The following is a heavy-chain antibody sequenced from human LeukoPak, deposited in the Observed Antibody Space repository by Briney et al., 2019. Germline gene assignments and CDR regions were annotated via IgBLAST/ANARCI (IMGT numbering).Heavy chain of an antibody. J-gene: IGHJ4*02. D-gene: IGHD6-19*01. CDR3: AKDHQDPVAGTTDFDY. CDR2: ISGSGGST. CDR1: GFTFSSYW. V-gene: IGHV3-23*01. Sequence: GGSLRLSCAASGFTFSSYWMSWVRQAPGKGLEWVSAISGSGGSTYYADSVKGRFTISRDNSKNTLYLQMNSLRAEDTAVYYCAKDHQDPVAGTTDFDYWGQGTLVTVSS.